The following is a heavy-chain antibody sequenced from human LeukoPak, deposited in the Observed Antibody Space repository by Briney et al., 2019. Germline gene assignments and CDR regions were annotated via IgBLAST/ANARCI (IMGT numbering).Heavy chain of an antibody. CDR3: AKGWDYYYGMDV. J-gene: IGHJ6*02. D-gene: IGHD5-24*01. V-gene: IGHV1-2*04. CDR2: INPNSGGT. CDR1: GYTFTGYY. Sequence: GASVKVSCKASGYTFTGYYMHWVRQAPGQGLEWMGWINPNSGGTNYAQKFQGWVTMTRDTSISTAYMELSRLRSDDTAVYNCAKGWDYYYGMDVWGQGTTVAVSS.